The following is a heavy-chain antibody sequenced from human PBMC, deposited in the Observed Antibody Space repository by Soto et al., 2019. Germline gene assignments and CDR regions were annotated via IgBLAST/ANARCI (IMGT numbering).Heavy chain of an antibody. CDR1: GYTFSNYG. CDR2: ISLYSDGT. V-gene: IGHV1-18*01. Sequence: ASVKVSCKTSGYTFSNYGITWLRQAPVQPLEWLGWISLYSDGTNYAQKFQGRVSMTTDTSTTTAYMELRSLRSDDTAVYYCARVVPGAEAWFGPWGQGTLVTV. J-gene: IGHJ5*02. CDR3: ARVVPGAEAWFGP. D-gene: IGHD2-2*01.